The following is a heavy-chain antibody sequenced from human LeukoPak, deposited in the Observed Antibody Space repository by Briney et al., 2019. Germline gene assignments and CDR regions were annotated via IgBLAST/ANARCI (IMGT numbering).Heavy chain of an antibody. CDR3: ARASPYDFWSGPFDY. CDR2: INPNSGGT. D-gene: IGHD3-3*01. J-gene: IGHJ4*02. CDR1: GFTFTGYY. V-gene: IGHV1-2*02. Sequence: ASVKVSCKASGFTFTGYYMHWVRQAPGQGLEWMGWINPNSGGTNYAQKFQGRVTMTRDTSISTAYMELSRLRSDDTAVYYCARASPYDFWSGPFDYWGQGTLVTVSS.